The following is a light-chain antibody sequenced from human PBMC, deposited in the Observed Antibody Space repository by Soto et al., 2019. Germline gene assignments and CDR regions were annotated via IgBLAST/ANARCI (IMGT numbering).Light chain of an antibody. CDR3: SLYTTAATVL. CDR1: SSDVGNYDY. V-gene: IGLV2-14*01. J-gene: IGLJ1*01. CDR2: EVS. Sequence: QSVLTQPASVSGSPGQSITISCTGTSSDVGNYDYVSWYQQYPGKVPKLMIYEVSNRPSGVSNRFSGSKSGNTASLTISGLQAEDEADYFCSLYTTAATVLFGLGTKVTVL.